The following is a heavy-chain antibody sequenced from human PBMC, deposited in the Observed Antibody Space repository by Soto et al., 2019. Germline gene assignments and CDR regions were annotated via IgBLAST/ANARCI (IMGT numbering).Heavy chain of an antibody. CDR1: GFSLSTSGVG. CDR3: ARNSLAVDGIGAVDN. CDR2: IYWNDDK. V-gene: IGHV2-5*01. D-gene: IGHD6-19*01. Sequence: QITLKESGPTLVKPTQTLTLTCTFSGFSLSTSGVGVGWIRQPPGKALEWLALIYWNDDKRYSPSLMSRLTITKVTSNNQVVLTMTNMDPVDTATYYCARNSLAVDGIGAVDNWGQGTLVTGSS. J-gene: IGHJ4*02.